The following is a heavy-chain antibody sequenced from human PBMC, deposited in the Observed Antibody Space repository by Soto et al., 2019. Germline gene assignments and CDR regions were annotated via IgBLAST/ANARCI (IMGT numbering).Heavy chain of an antibody. J-gene: IGHJ4*02. CDR1: GGSINTYNLF. D-gene: IGHD1-26*01. V-gene: IGHV4-39*02. CDR3: VRDDPGLGMDS. Sequence: PSETLSLTCTVSGGSINTYNLFWAWVRQPPGKGLEWIASIHYGGNAYYSPSLTTRATISRDTSKNRVSLELRSVTAADTAVYFCVRDDPGLGMDSWGLGTLVTVSS. CDR2: IHYGGNA.